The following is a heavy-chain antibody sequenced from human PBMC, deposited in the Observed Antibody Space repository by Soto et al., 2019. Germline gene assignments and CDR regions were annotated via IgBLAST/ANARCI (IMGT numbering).Heavy chain of an antibody. J-gene: IGHJ6*04. V-gene: IGHV4-30-2*01. CDR3: ARQGRVTAGYYYYGMDF. D-gene: IGHD4-4*01. CDR2: IYHIGST. CDR1: GGSISSGGYS. Sequence: SASPSLTWAVSGGSISSGGYSWSWIRQPPGKGLEWIGYIYHIGSTYYNPSLKSRVTISVDSSKNQFCLKLSSVTAADTAVYYCARQGRVTAGYYYYGMDFWGNGTTVTVSS.